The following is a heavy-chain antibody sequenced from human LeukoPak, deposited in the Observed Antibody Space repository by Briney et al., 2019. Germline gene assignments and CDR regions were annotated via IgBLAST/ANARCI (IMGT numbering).Heavy chain of an antibody. J-gene: IGHJ3*02. Sequence: SETLSLTCTVSGGSMSSYYWSWIRQSPGKGLEWIGYIYYSGSTNYNPSLKSRVTISVDTSRNQFSLKLSSVTAVDTAVYYCARGPVGGATYYDGDAFDIWGQGTMVTVSS. CDR3: ARGPVGGATYYDGDAFDI. V-gene: IGHV4-59*01. CDR2: IYYSGST. D-gene: IGHD1-26*01. CDR1: GGSMSSYY.